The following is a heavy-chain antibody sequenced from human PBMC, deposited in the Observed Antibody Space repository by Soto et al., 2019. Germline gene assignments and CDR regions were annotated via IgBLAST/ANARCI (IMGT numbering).Heavy chain of an antibody. J-gene: IGHJ5*02. CDR1: GFVFRSYS. V-gene: IGHV3-7*01. Sequence: EVQLVESGGGLVQPGGSLRLSCAASGFVFRSYSMHWVRQAPGKGLEWVAKINEDGSEKNYVDSVKGRFTISRDNAKNSLYLQMDTLRAEDTAMYYCATKAGIAAAGCHRWGQGSLVTVSS. D-gene: IGHD6-13*01. CDR2: INEDGSEK. CDR3: ATKAGIAAAGCHR.